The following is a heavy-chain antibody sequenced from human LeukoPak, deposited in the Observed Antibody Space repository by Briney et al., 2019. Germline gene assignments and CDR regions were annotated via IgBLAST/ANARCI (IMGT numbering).Heavy chain of an antibody. J-gene: IGHJ3*02. V-gene: IGHV3-74*03. CDR2: IVSDGSST. Sequence: GGSLRLSCAASGFTFSRYWMQWVRQAPGKGLVWVSHIVSDGSSTTYADSVKGRFTTSRDNAKNTLYLQMNSLRAEDTAVYYCAKDLRAGELLPDAFDIWGQGTVVTVSS. D-gene: IGHD1-26*01. CDR1: GFTFSRYW. CDR3: AKDLRAGELLPDAFDI.